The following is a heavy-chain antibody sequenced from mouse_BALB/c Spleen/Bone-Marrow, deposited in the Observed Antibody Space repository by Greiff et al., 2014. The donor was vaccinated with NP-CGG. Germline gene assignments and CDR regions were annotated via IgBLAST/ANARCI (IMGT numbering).Heavy chain of an antibody. Sequence: QLQQSGPELVKPGASVKVSCKASGYSFTDYNMYWVKQSHGKSLESIGYIDPYNGDTSYNQKFKGRATLTVDKSSNTAFMHLNSLTSEDSAVYYCARDGYYVEFAYWGQGTLVTVSA. D-gene: IGHD2-3*01. CDR3: ARDGYYVEFAY. CDR2: IDPYNGDT. CDR1: GYSFTDYN. J-gene: IGHJ3*01. V-gene: IGHV1S135*01.